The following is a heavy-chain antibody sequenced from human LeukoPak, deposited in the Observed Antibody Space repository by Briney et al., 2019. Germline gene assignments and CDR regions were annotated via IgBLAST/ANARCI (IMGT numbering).Heavy chain of an antibody. Sequence: SETLSLTCTVSGGSVSSGSYYWSWIRQPPGKGLEWIGYIYYSGSTNYNPSLKSRVTISVDTSKNQFSLKLSSVTAADTAVYYCARDNGNYDFWSGYYFPFDYWGQGTLVTVSS. CDR2: IYYSGST. J-gene: IGHJ4*02. V-gene: IGHV4-61*01. CDR3: ARDNGNYDFWSGYYFPFDY. CDR1: GGSVSSGSYY. D-gene: IGHD3-3*01.